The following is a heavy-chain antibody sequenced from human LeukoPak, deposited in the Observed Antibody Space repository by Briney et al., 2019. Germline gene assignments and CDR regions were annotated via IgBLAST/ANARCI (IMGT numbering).Heavy chain of an antibody. D-gene: IGHD6-19*01. V-gene: IGHV1-2*02. J-gene: IGHJ5*02. CDR3: ARDSEWLISYGWFDP. Sequence: ASVKVSCKASGYTFTGYYMHWVRQAPGQGLEWMGWINPNSGGTNYAQKFQGRVTMTRDTSISTAYMELSRLRSDDTAVYYCARDSEWLISYGWFDPWGQGTLVTVSS. CDR1: GYTFTGYY. CDR2: INPNSGGT.